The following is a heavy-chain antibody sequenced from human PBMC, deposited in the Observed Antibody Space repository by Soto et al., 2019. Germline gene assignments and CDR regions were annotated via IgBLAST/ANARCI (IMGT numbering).Heavy chain of an antibody. CDR1: GGSISSYY. CDR2: IYYSGST. D-gene: IGHD3-3*01. V-gene: IGHV4-59*01. Sequence: SETLSLTCTVSGGSISSYYWSWIRQPPGKGLEWIGYIYYSGSTNYNPSLKSRVTISVDTSKNQFSLKLSSVTAADTAVYYCARDAYDFWSGYYQGYDYWGQGTLVTVS. CDR3: ARDAYDFWSGYYQGYDY. J-gene: IGHJ4*02.